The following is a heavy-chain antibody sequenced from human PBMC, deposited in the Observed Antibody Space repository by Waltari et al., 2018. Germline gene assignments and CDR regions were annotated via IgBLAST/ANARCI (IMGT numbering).Heavy chain of an antibody. CDR1: GGSISSYY. CDR2: IYTSGST. V-gene: IGHV4-4*07. CDR3: ARGGPSRVARFDP. D-gene: IGHD3-10*01. Sequence: PSETLSLTCTVSGGSISSYYWSWIQQPAGKGLEWIGRIYTSGSTNYNPSLKSRVTMSVDTSKNQFSLKLSSVTAADTAVYYCARGGPSRVARFDPWGQGTLVTVSS. J-gene: IGHJ5*02.